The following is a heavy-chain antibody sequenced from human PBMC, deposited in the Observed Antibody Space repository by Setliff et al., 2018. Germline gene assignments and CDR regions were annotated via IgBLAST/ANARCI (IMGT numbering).Heavy chain of an antibody. J-gene: IGHJ4*02. Sequence: GGSLRLSCAASGFIVSNYHMHWVRQAPGKGLVWVSRISPDGSLTDYADSVKGRFTISRDDSKSIAYLQMSSLKTEDTALYYCTPWTGTSRLHYWGQGTLVTVS. CDR3: TPWTGTSRLHY. CDR2: ISPDGSLT. D-gene: IGHD1-7*01. V-gene: IGHV3-74*01. CDR1: GFIVSNYH.